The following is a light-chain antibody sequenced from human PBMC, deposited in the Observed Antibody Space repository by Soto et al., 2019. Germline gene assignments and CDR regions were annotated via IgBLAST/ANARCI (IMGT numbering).Light chain of an antibody. J-gene: IGKJ5*01. CDR3: QQGVT. CDR1: QSVSSY. Sequence: ELVLTQSPATLSLSPGLRATLSCRASQSVSSYLAWYQQKPGQAPRLLIYDASNRATGIPARFSGSGSGTDFTLTISSLEPEDFAVYYCQQGVTFGQGTRLAIK. CDR2: DAS. V-gene: IGKV3-11*01.